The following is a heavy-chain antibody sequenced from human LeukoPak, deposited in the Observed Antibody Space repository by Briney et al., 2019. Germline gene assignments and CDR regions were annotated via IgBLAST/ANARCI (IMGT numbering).Heavy chain of an antibody. CDR1: GFTFTTYW. Sequence: GGSLRLPCAASGFTFTTYWMTWVRQAPGKGLEWVATIKQDGSEKYYVDSVKGRFTISGDNTKNSLYLQMNTLRVEDTAVYYCAREGYWASDLWGQGTMVTVSS. CDR2: IKQDGSEK. J-gene: IGHJ3*01. CDR3: AREGYWASDL. V-gene: IGHV3-7*01. D-gene: IGHD2-8*02.